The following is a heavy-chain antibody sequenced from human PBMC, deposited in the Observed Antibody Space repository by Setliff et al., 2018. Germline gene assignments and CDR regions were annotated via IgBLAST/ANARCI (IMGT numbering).Heavy chain of an antibody. J-gene: IGHJ5*02. CDR2: INPNSGGT. CDR3: ARSRLYGGWFDP. CDR1: GYTFTGYF. V-gene: IGHV1-2*02. Sequence: ASVKVSCKASGYTFTGYFIHWVRQAPGQGLEWMGWINPNSGGTNYAQNFQGRVTMTRDTSISTAYMELSRLRSDDTAVYSCARSRLYGGWFDPWGQGTLVTVSS. D-gene: IGHD4-17*01.